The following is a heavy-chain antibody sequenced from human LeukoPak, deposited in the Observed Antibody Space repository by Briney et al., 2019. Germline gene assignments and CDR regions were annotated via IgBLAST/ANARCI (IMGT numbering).Heavy chain of an antibody. CDR1: GGSFSGYY. J-gene: IGHJ4*02. D-gene: IGHD6-19*01. CDR3: ARGDPVAGSDY. Sequence: PSETLSLTCAVYGGSFSGYYWSWIRQPPGKGLEWIGEINHSGSTNYNPSLKSRVTISVDTSKNQFSLKLSSVTAADTAVYYCARGDPVAGSDYWGQGTLVTVSS. CDR2: INHSGST. V-gene: IGHV4-34*01.